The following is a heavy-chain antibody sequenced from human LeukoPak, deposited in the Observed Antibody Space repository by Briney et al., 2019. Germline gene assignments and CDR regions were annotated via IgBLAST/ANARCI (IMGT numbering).Heavy chain of an antibody. V-gene: IGHV1-46*01. CDR2: INPSGGST. J-gene: IGHJ3*02. Sequence: GASVKVFCKASGYTFTGYYMHWVRQAPGQGLEWMGIINPSGGSTSYAQKFQGRVTMTRDMSTSTVYMELSSLRSEGTAVYYCAGSSWFGDAFDIWGQGTMVTVSS. CDR1: GYTFTGYY. D-gene: IGHD3-10*01. CDR3: AGSSWFGDAFDI.